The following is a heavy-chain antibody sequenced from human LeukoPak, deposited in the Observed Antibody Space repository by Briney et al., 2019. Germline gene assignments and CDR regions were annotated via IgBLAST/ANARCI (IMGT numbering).Heavy chain of an antibody. D-gene: IGHD6-13*01. CDR3: AKDRLRRYSSSSYFDY. J-gene: IGHJ4*02. V-gene: IGHV3-23*01. Sequence: GGSLRLSCAASGFTFSSYAMSWVRQAPGKGLEWVSAISGSGGSTYYADSVKGRFTISRDNSKNTLYLQMNSLGAEDTAVYYCAKDRLRRYSSSSYFDYWGQGTLVTVSS. CDR1: GFTFSSYA. CDR2: ISGSGGST.